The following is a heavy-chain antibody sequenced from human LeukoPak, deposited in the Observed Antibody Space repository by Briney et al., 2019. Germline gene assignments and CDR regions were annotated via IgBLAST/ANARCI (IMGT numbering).Heavy chain of an antibody. V-gene: IGHV1-8*01. D-gene: IGHD3-10*01. J-gene: IGHJ6*03. CDR2: INPNSGNT. CDR1: GYTLTGYD. CDR3: ARASKITMVRGVKGYYYYMDV. Sequence: ASVKVSCKASGYTLTGYDINWVRQATGQGLEWMGWINPNSGNTGYAQKFQGRVTMTRNTSISTAYMELSSLGSEDTAVYYCARASKITMVRGVKGYYYYMDVWGKGTTVTVSS.